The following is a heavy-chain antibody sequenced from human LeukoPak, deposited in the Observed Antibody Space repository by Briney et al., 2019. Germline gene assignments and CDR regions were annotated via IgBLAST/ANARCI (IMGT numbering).Heavy chain of an antibody. D-gene: IGHD1-26*01. CDR1: GYTFTDYY. V-gene: IGHV1-2*02. Sequence: VASVKVSCKASGYTFTDYYMHWVRQAPGQGLEWMAWINPNSGGTNYAQKFQGRVTMTRDTSISTAYMELSRLRSDDTAVYYCAVFPGIVGATPLRDDAFDIWGQGTMVTVSS. CDR2: INPNSGGT. J-gene: IGHJ3*02. CDR3: AVFPGIVGATPLRDDAFDI.